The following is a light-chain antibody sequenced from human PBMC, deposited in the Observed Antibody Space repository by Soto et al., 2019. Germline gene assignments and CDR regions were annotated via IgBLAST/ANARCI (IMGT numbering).Light chain of an antibody. J-gene: IGKJ5*01. CDR1: QSVDSY. Sequence: EIFLTQSPAALSLSPGEIATLSCMASQSVDSYLAWYQHKPGQAPRLLIYDASNRATGIPARFSGSGSGTEFTLTISSLQSEDFAVYYCQQYNNWPLTFGQGTRLEIK. V-gene: IGKV3-11*01. CDR3: QQYNNWPLT. CDR2: DAS.